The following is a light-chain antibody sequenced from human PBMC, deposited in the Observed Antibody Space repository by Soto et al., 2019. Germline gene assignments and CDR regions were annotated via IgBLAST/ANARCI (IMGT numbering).Light chain of an antibody. CDR2: GVS. J-gene: IGLJ1*01. CDR3: SSYTDSSTL. V-gene: IGLV2-14*01. Sequence: QSALTQPASVSGSPGQSMTISCTGTSSDVGSYNYVSWYQQHPGKAPKLMIYGVSDRPSGISSRFSGSKSGNTASLTISGLQTEDEADYYCSSYTDSSTLFGTGTKLTVL. CDR1: SSDVGSYNY.